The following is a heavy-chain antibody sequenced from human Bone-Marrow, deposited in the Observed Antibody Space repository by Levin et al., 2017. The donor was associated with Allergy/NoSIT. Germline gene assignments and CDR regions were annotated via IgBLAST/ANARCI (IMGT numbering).Heavy chain of an antibody. CDR3: ARRGEVVALQQDWFDY. Sequence: PSETLSLTCTVSGGSISSSSYYWGWIRQPPGKGLEWIGSIYYSGSTYYNPSLKSRVTISVDTSKNQFSLKLSSVTAADTAVYYCARRGEVVALQQDWFDYWGQGTLVTVSS. V-gene: IGHV4-39*01. CDR2: IYYSGST. CDR1: GGSISSSSYY. J-gene: IGHJ4*02. D-gene: IGHD2-15*01.